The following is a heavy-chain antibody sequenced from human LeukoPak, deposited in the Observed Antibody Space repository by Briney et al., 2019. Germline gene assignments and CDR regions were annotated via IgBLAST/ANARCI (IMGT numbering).Heavy chain of an antibody. CDR2: IKQDGSEK. CDR1: GFTFSRYW. J-gene: IGHJ4*02. D-gene: IGHD6-13*01. V-gene: IGHV3-7*01. Sequence: GGSLRLSCAASGFTFSRYWMSWVRQAPGKGREWVAKIKQDGSEKQYVDSVRGRFTISRDNAKNSLYLQMNSLRVEDTAVYYCARDGFVGAADYWGQGTLVTVSS. CDR3: ARDGFVGAADY.